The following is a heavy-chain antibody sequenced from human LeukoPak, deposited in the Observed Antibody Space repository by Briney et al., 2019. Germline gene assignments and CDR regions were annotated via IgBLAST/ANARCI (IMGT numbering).Heavy chain of an antibody. Sequence: SETLSLTCSVSGGSISSYFWSWIRQPAGKGLEWIGRIYTSGSTNYSPSLKSRVTMSVDTSKNQFSLNLTSVTAADTAVYYCAREHRLESSGRPLDFWGQGTLVTVSS. CDR3: AREHRLESSGRPLDF. CDR2: IYTSGST. D-gene: IGHD3-22*01. V-gene: IGHV4-4*07. J-gene: IGHJ4*02. CDR1: GGSISSYF.